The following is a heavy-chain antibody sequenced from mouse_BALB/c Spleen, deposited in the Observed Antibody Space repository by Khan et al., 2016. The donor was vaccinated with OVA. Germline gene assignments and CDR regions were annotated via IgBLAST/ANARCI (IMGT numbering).Heavy chain of an antibody. Sequence: EVELVESGGGLVKPGGSLKLSCAASGSAFSSYDMSWVRQTPEKRLDWVAYISSGGGSIYFPDTVKGRFTISRDNAKNTLYLQMGSLKSEDTARYYCTRHQATMITTSCYFDVWGAGTTVTVSS. CDR3: TRHQATMITTSCYFDV. V-gene: IGHV5-12-1*01. D-gene: IGHD2-4*01. CDR1: GSAFSSYD. J-gene: IGHJ1*01. CDR2: ISSGGGSI.